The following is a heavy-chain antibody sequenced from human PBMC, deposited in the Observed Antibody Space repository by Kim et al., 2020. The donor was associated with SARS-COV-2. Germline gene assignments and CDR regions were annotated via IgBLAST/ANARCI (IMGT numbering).Heavy chain of an antibody. D-gene: IGHD1-20*01. CDR1: GGSISSSSYY. V-gene: IGHV4-39*01. Sequence: SETLSLTCTVSGGSISSSSYYWGWIRQPPGKGLEWIGSIYYSGSTYYNPSLKSRVTISVDTSKNQFSLKLSSVTAADTAVYYCASEQTLTGTIDYWGQGTLVTVSS. J-gene: IGHJ4*02. CDR2: IYYSGST. CDR3: ASEQTLTGTIDY.